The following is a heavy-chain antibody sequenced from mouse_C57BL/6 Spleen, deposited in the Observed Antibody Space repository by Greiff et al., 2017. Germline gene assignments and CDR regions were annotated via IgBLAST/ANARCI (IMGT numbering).Heavy chain of an antibody. D-gene: IGHD2-4*01. V-gene: IGHV1-53*01. CDR3: AKWGIYYDYDRCYFDY. J-gene: IGHJ2*01. CDR1: GYTFTSYW. Sequence: QVQLQQPGAELVKPGASVKLSCKASGYTFTSYWMHWVKQRPGQGLEWIGNINPSNGGTNYNEKFKSKATMTVDKSSSTAYMQLSSLTSEDSAVYYCAKWGIYYDYDRCYFDYWGQGTTLTVSS. CDR2: INPSNGGT.